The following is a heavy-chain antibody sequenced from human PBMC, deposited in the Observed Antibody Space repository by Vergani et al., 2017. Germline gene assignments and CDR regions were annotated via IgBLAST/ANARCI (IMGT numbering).Heavy chain of an antibody. CDR3: ARDLEESSSPSYYFDY. CDR1: GFTFSSYG. V-gene: IGHV3-33*01. J-gene: IGHJ4*02. Sequence: QVQLVESGGGVVQPGRSLRLSCAASGFTFSSYGMQWVRQAPGKGLEWVAVIGYDGSNKYYADSVKGRFTISRDNSKNTLYRQMHSLRAEDTAVYYCARDLEESSSPSYYFDYWGQGTLVTVSS. D-gene: IGHD6-6*01. CDR2: IGYDGSNK.